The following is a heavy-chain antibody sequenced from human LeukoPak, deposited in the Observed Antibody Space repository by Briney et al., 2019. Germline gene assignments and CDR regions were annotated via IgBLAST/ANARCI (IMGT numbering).Heavy chain of an antibody. CDR2: ISDDGRNK. D-gene: IGHD4-17*01. CDR1: GFSFISYG. J-gene: IGHJ4*02. V-gene: IGHV3-30*18. Sequence: GGSLRLSCAASGFSFISYGMHWVRQAPGKGLEWVGVISDDGRNKNYADSVKGRFTISRDNSKGTLYLQMNSLRDEDTAVYYCAKRPSDYGDYVTYFDYWGQGTLVTVSS. CDR3: AKRPSDYGDYVTYFDY.